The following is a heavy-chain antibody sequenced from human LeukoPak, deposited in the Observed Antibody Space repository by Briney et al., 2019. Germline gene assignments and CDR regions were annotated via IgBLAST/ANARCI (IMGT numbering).Heavy chain of an antibody. D-gene: IGHD3-22*01. Sequence: GGSLRLSCAASGFTVSSNYMSWVRQAPGKGLEWVSVIYSGGSTYYADSVKGRFTISRDNSKNTLYLQMNSLRAEDTAVYYCARADYYDSSGQVDAFDIWGQGTMVTVSS. CDR2: IYSGGST. CDR3: ARADYYDSSGQVDAFDI. V-gene: IGHV3-53*01. CDR1: GFTVSSNY. J-gene: IGHJ3*02.